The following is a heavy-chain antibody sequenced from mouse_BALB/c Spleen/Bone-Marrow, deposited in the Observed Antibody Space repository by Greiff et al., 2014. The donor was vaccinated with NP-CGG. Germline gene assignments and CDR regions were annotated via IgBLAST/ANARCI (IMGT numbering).Heavy chain of an antibody. D-gene: IGHD2-10*02. CDR1: GFTFSSYA. J-gene: IGHJ3*01. CDR3: AKRGAYGNFWFAY. V-gene: IGHV5-6-5*01. CDR2: ISSGGSS. Sequence: EVQGVESGGGLVKPGGSLKLSCAASGFTFSSYAMSWVRQTPEKRLEWVASISSGGSSYYPDSVKGRFSISRDNARNILYLQMSSLRYEDTAMYYCAKRGAYGNFWFAYWGQGTLVTVSA.